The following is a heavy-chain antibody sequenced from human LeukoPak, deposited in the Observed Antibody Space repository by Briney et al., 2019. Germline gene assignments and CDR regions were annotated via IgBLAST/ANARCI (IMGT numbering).Heavy chain of an antibody. J-gene: IGHJ2*01. CDR1: GGSTTSGGYY. CDR3: ARAGLVWYFDL. D-gene: IGHD3-9*01. V-gene: IGHV4-30-2*01. CDR2: IYHSGST. Sequence: KTSQTLSLTCSVSGGSTTSGGYYWSWIRQPPGKGLEWIGYIYHSGSTYYNPSLKSRVTISVDRSKNQFSLKLSSVTAADTAVYYCARAGLVWYFDLWGRGTLVTVSS.